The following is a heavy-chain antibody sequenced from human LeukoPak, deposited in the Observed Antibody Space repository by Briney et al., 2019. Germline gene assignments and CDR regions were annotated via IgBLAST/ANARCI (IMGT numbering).Heavy chain of an antibody. CDR1: GGSISSSSYY. D-gene: IGHD1-26*01. CDR2: IYYSGST. V-gene: IGHV4-39*07. CDR3: ASRSGSYYNFDY. Sequence: PSETLSLTCTLSGGSISSSSYYWGWIRQPPGKGLEWIGSIYYSGSTYYNPSLKSRVTISLDTSKNQFSLKLSSVSAADTAVYYCASRSGSYYNFDYWGQGTLVTVSS. J-gene: IGHJ4*02.